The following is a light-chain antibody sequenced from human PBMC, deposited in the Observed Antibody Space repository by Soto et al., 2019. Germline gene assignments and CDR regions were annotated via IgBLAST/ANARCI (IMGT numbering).Light chain of an antibody. V-gene: IGKV3-20*01. CDR1: QSVSSSY. CDR2: GAS. Sequence: EIVLTQSPGTLSLSPGERATLSCRASQSVSSSYLAWYQQKPGQAPRLLIYGASSRATGIPDRFSGSGSGPDFTLTISKPEPEDFAAYYSQPYGSSPLFTFGPGNTVDIK. J-gene: IGKJ3*01. CDR3: QPYGSSPLFT.